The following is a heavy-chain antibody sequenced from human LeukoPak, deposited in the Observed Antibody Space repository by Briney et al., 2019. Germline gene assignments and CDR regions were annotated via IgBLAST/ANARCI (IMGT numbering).Heavy chain of an antibody. J-gene: IGHJ4*02. D-gene: IGHD3-10*01. CDR1: GFTFSSYG. CDR3: AREPGSGLEPLLPFDY. CDR2: ISYDGSNK. Sequence: GGSLRLSCAASGFTFSSYGMHWVRQAPGKGLEWVAVISYDGSNKYYADSVKGRFTISRDNSKNTLYLQMNSLRAEDTAVYYCAREPGSGLEPLLPFDYWGQGTLVTVSS. V-gene: IGHV3-30*03.